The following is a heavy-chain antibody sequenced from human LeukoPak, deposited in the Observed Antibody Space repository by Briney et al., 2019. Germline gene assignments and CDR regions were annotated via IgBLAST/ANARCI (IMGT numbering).Heavy chain of an antibody. CDR3: ARDTFQPGLIDS. CDR2: INDDSSDI. V-gene: IGHV3-21*05. Sequence: GGSLRLSCAASGFTFSLYAMNWVRQAPGKCLEFVSYINDDSSDIHYAGSVRGRFTISRDDARKTLYLQLSSLRVEDTAVYYCARDTFQPGLIDSWGQGTLVTVSS. D-gene: IGHD2-2*01. CDR1: GFTFSLYA. J-gene: IGHJ4*02.